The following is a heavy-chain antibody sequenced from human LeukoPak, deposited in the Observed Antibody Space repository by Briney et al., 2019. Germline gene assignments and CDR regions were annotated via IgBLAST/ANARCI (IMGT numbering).Heavy chain of an antibody. D-gene: IGHD2/OR15-2a*01. CDR1: GGSLSGSY. V-gene: IGHV4-34*01. CDR2: INHREST. CDR3: ARGDSMFDP. Sequence: PSETLSLTWAVYGGSLSGSYWSWIRHPPGKGLEWIAEINHRESTNYNPSLKSRVTISVDTSKNQFSLKLSSVTAADTAVYYCARGDSMFDPWGQGTLVTVSS. J-gene: IGHJ5*02.